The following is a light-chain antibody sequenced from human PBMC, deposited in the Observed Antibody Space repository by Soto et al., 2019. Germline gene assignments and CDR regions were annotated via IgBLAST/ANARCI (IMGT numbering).Light chain of an antibody. CDR1: SSDVGSYNL. CDR2: EVS. CDR3: CSFASSSTYV. Sequence: QSALTQPASVSGSPGQSITISCTGTSSDVGSYNLVSWYQQHPGKAPKVMIYEVSKRPSGVPNRFSGSKSGNTASLTISGLQAEDEADYYCCSFASSSTYVFGTGTKVTVL. J-gene: IGLJ1*01. V-gene: IGLV2-23*02.